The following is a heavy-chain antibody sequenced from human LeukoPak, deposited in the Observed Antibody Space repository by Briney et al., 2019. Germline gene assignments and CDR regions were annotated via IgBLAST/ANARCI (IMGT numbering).Heavy chain of an antibody. CDR3: AKDSAQVAGSPH. CDR2: ISGSAGST. V-gene: IGHV3-23*01. CDR1: GFTFSSYT. J-gene: IGHJ4*02. D-gene: IGHD6-19*01. Sequence: GGSLRLSCAASGFTFSSYTMTWVRQAPGKGLEWVSGISGSAGSTFYANSVKGRFTVSRDNSKNTLYLQMNSLRAEDTAVYYCAKDSAQVAGSPHWGQGTLVTVSS.